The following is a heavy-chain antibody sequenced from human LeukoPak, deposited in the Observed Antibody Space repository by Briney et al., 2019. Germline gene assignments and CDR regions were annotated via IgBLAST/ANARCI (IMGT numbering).Heavy chain of an antibody. D-gene: IGHD7-27*01. CDR1: GFTFSSYS. Sequence: GGSLRLSFAASGFTFSSYSMNWVRQAPGKGLEWVSYISSSSSTIYYADSVKGRFTISRDNAKNSLYLQMNSLRAEDTAAYYCARDKISWGQPTDYWGQGTLVTVSS. V-gene: IGHV3-48*04. CDR3: ARDKISWGQPTDY. CDR2: ISSSSSTI. J-gene: IGHJ4*02.